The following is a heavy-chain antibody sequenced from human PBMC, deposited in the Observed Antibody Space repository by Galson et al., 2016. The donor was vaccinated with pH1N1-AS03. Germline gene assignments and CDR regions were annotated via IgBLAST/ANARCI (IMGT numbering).Heavy chain of an antibody. CDR2: INAGNGNT. Sequence: SVKVSCKASGYTFTSYAMHWVRQAPGQRLEWMGWINAGNGNTKYSQKFQGRVTITRDTSASTAYMELSSLRYEDTAVYYCARDRGSGYDLFDYYYGMDVWGQGTTVTVSS. V-gene: IGHV1-3*01. CDR1: GYTFTSYA. CDR3: ARDRGSGYDLFDYYYGMDV. J-gene: IGHJ6*02. D-gene: IGHD5-12*01.